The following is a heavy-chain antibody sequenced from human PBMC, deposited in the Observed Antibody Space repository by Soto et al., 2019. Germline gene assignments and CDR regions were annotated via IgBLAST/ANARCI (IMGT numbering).Heavy chain of an antibody. CDR1: GFTFSSYA. J-gene: IGHJ4*02. D-gene: IGHD2-15*01. Sequence: EVQLLESGGGLVQPGGSLRLSCAASGFTFSSYAMSWVRLAPGKGLEWFSSIGGSGGTYYADSVNGRFTISRDNSKNMLYLHLNSLRDEDTAMYYCAKGQGWSYYYDSWGQGTLVTVSS. CDR3: AKGQGWSYYYDS. CDR2: IGGSGGT. V-gene: IGHV3-23*01.